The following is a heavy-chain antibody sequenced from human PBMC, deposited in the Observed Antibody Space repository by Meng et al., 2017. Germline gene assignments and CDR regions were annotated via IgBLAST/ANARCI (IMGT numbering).Heavy chain of an antibody. V-gene: IGHV4-34*01. CDR2: INHSGST. D-gene: IGHD1-1*01. Sequence: QVQLQQWGAGLLNPSETLSLTCDVYGGFFSGDYWSWIRQPPGKGLEWIGEINHSGSTNYNPSLKSRVAISVDTSKNQFSLKLSSVTAADTAVYYCAGAQTGTREIDYWGQGTLVTVSS. CDR3: AGAQTGTREIDY. J-gene: IGHJ4*02. CDR1: GGFFSGDY.